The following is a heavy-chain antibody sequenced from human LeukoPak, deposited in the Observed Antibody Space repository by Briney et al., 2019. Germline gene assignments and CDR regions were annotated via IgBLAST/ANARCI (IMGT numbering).Heavy chain of an antibody. CDR2: IYYSGST. Sequence: SETLSLTCTVSGGSISDYHWSWIRQPPGKGLEWIGYIYYSGSTNYNPSLKSRVTISVDTSKNQFSLKLSSVTAADTAVYYCARGHFGSGWTYYYYYGMDVWGQGTTVTVSS. CDR1: GGSISDYH. J-gene: IGHJ6*02. V-gene: IGHV4-59*01. D-gene: IGHD6-19*01. CDR3: ARGHFGSGWTYYYYYGMDV.